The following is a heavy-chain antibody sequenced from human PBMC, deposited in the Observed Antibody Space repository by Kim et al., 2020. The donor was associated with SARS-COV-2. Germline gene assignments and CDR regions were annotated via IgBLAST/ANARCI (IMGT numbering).Heavy chain of an antibody. CDR3: ARRDDYDILTGHNTTWFDP. Sequence: ASVKVSCKTSGYTFTDFGITWVRQAPGQGLEWMGWISPYNGKTNSAHKLQGRVTMTTDTSTSTAYMELRRLTSDHTAVYYCARRDDYDILTGHNTTWFDPWGQGTLVTVSS. D-gene: IGHD3-9*01. CDR1: GYTFTDFG. V-gene: IGHV1-18*01. CDR2: ISPYNGKT. J-gene: IGHJ5*02.